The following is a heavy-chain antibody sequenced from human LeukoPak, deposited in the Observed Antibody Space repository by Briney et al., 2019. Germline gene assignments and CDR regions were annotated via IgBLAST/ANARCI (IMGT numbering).Heavy chain of an antibody. CDR3: AKDIAQRGFGESMDV. CDR1: GFTFGDYT. V-gene: IGHV3-43*01. Sequence: PGRALRLSCAASGFTFGDYTMHWVRQAPGNGLEWVSLIGWDGGSTYYGDSVKGRFTISRDNRKKSLYLQMDSLRTEDTALYYCAKDIAQRGFGESMDVWGKGTTVTVFS. J-gene: IGHJ6*04. CDR2: IGWDGGST. D-gene: IGHD3-10*01.